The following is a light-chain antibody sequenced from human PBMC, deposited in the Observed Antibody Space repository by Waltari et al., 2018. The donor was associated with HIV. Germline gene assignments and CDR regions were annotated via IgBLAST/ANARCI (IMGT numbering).Light chain of an antibody. CDR3: AAWDDILSGWV. J-gene: IGLJ3*02. Sequence: QSVLTQPPSASGTPGQRVTISCSGSSANVGNTVYWYQQLPGTAPKVLIYRDNQRPSGVPARFSGSRSGTSASLDVSGLRSEDEANDFCAAWDDILSGWVFGGGTKLTVL. CDR2: RDN. CDR1: SANVGNT. V-gene: IGLV1-47*01.